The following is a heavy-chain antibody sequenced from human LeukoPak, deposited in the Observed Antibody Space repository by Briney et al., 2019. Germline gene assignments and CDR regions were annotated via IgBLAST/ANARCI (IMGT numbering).Heavy chain of an antibody. CDR2: IKSDGSST. Sequence: GGSLRLSCAASGFTFSSYCMPWVRQAPGKGLEWVSLIKSDGSSTSYADSVKGRFTISRDNSKNTQYLQMNSLRAEDTAVYYCATGIGEWEPSIAAAVLHWGQGTLVTVSS. CDR3: ATGIGEWEPSIAAAVLH. CDR1: GFTFSSYC. D-gene: IGHD6-13*01. J-gene: IGHJ4*02. V-gene: IGHV3-74*01.